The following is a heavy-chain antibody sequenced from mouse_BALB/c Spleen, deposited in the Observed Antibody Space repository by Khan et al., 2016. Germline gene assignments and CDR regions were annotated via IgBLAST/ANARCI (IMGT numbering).Heavy chain of an antibody. V-gene: IGHV7-3*02. CDR1: GFTFTDYY. CDR3: ARDTWFAY. CDR2: IRNKANGYTT. J-gene: IGHJ3*01. Sequence: EVELVASGGGLVQPGGSLRLSCATSGFTFTDYYMSWVRQPPGKALEWLGFIRNKANGYTTEYSASVKGRFTISRDTSQSILYLQMNTLRAEDSATYYCARDTWFAYWGQGTLVTVSA.